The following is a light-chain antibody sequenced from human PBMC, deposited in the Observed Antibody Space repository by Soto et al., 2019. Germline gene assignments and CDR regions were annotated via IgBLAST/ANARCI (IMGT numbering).Light chain of an antibody. CDR2: DVS. CDR3: CSSAGSYYV. J-gene: IGLJ1*01. CDR1: SSEVGGYNY. Sequence: QSALTQPRSVSGSPGQSVTISCTGTSSEVGGYNYVSWYQQHPGKAPKLMIYDVSKRPSGVPNRFSGSKSGNTASLTISVLHAEDEPDYYCCSSAGSYYVFGTGTKLTVL. V-gene: IGLV2-11*01.